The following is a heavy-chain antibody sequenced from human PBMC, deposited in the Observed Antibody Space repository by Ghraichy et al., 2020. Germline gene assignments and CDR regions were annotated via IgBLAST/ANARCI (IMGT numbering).Heavy chain of an antibody. J-gene: IGHJ4*02. CDR3: ARGYSNSAIKPLTY. CDR1: GFMFTNYW. D-gene: IGHD6-13*01. Sequence: GGSLRLSCAASGFMFTNYWMHWLRQVPGQGLAWVSRVNSDGSSTTYADSVKGRFTISRDNAKDTRFLQMNSLRAEDTAVYYCARGYSNSAIKPLTYWGQGTVVTVSS. V-gene: IGHV3-74*01. CDR2: VNSDGSST.